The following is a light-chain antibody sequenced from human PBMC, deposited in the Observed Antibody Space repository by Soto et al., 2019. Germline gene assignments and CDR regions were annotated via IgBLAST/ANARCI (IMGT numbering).Light chain of an antibody. J-gene: IGKJ2*01. CDR3: MQGSLWPFT. CDR1: QSFIHSNGNTY. V-gene: IGKV2-30*02. Sequence: DVVMTQSPLSLPVTLGQPASISCRSTQSFIHSNGNTYLTWFQQRPGQSPRRLIYQVFNRDSGVPDRFSGSGSGTDFTLNISRVEAEDVGVYYCMQGSLWPFTFGQGTRLEIK. CDR2: QVF.